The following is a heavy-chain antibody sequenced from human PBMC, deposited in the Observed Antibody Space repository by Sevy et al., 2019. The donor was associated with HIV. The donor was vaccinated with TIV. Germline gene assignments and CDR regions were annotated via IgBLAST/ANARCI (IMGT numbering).Heavy chain of an antibody. CDR2: ISYDGSNK. D-gene: IGHD6-19*01. Sequence: GGSVRLSCAASGFTFSSYAMHWVRQAPGKGLEWVAVISYDGSNKYYADSVKGRFTISRDNSKNTLYLQMNSLRAEDTAVYYCARQQWLVQTADAFDIWGQGTMVTVSS. CDR1: GFTFSSYA. J-gene: IGHJ3*02. CDR3: ARQQWLVQTADAFDI. V-gene: IGHV3-30-3*01.